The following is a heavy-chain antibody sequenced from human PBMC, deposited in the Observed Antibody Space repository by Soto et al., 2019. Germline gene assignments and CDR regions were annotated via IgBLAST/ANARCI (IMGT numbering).Heavy chain of an antibody. J-gene: IGHJ4*02. Sequence: SETLSLTCTISGGSISNYYWSWIRQPPGKGLEWIGYIYYSGSTNCNPSLKSRVTISVDTSKNQFSLKLSSVTAADTAVYYCARDSSGLDYWGQGTMVTVSS. V-gene: IGHV4-59*12. D-gene: IGHD3-22*01. CDR3: ARDSSGLDY. CDR2: IYYSGST. CDR1: GGSISNYY.